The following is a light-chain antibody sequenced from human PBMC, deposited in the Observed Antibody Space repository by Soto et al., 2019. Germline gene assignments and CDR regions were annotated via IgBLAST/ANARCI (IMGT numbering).Light chain of an antibody. Sequence: EIVLTQSQGILSLSPEDRGTLSCRASLSVSSSYLAWYQQKPGQAPRLLIYGASNKATGIPDRFSGSGIGTVFTLTIIRLEPKDFAIYYCQQYNTSPWTFGQGNMVHIK. CDR2: GAS. CDR1: LSVSSSY. V-gene: IGKV3-20*01. J-gene: IGKJ1*01. CDR3: QQYNTSPWT.